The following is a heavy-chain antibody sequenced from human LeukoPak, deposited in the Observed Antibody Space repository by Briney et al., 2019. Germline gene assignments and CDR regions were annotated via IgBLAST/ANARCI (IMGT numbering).Heavy chain of an antibody. J-gene: IGHJ4*02. CDR1: GFTFSNYG. V-gene: IGHV3-64*02. Sequence: PGGSLRLSCAASGFTFSNYGVHWVRQAPGKGLEFVSAINSNGGSTYYADSVRGRFTISRDNSKNTLFLQMGSLRTEDMAVYYCVRASWTGPPDYWGQGTLVTVSS. CDR2: INSNGGST. D-gene: IGHD1-14*01. CDR3: VRASWTGPPDY.